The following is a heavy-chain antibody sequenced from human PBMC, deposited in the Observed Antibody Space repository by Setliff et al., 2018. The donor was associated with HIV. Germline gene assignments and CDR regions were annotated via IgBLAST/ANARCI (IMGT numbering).Heavy chain of an antibody. D-gene: IGHD6-13*01. V-gene: IGHV1-69*13. Sequence: SVKVSCKVSGGSFSSFAISWVRQAPGHGLEWMGGIIPMFGTTNYAQKLQGRVTLSADESTSTAYMELSSLRSEDTAVYYCATRIIAAAGYYWGQGTLVTVSS. CDR3: ATRIIAAAGYY. CDR1: GGSFSSFA. CDR2: IIPMFGTT. J-gene: IGHJ4*02.